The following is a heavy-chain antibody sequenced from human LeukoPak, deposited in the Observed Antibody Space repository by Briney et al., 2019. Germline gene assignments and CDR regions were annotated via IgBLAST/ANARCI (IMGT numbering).Heavy chain of an antibody. D-gene: IGHD3-10*01. V-gene: IGHV1-18*01. Sequence: ASVKVSCKASGYTFTSYGISWVRQAPGQGLEWMGWISGYNGNTNYAQKLQGRVTMTTDTSTSTAYMELRSLSSDDTAVYYCARDGGATMVRGVATYDSWGQGTLVTVSS. CDR2: ISGYNGNT. CDR3: ARDGGATMVRGVATYDS. CDR1: GYTFTSYG. J-gene: IGHJ4*02.